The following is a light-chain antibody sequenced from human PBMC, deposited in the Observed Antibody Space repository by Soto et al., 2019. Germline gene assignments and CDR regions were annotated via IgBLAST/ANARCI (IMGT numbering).Light chain of an antibody. CDR1: QSVSSY. CDR2: DAS. J-gene: IGKJ4*01. CDR3: QQRSNWRLT. Sequence: IVLTQSPATLSLSPGERATLSCRASQSVSSYLVWYQQKPGQAPRLLIYDASNRATGIPARFSGSGSGTDFTLTISSLEPEDFAVYYCQQRSNWRLTFGGGTKVEIK. V-gene: IGKV3-11*01.